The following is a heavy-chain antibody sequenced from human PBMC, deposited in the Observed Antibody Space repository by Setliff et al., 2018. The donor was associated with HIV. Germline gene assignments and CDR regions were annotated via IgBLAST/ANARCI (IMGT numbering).Heavy chain of an antibody. CDR1: GGTFSSYA. D-gene: IGHD6-13*01. CDR2: IIPILGIA. Sequence: SVKVSCKASGGTFSSYAISWVRQAPGQGLEWMGGIIPILGIANYAQKFQGRVTITAVESTSTAYMELSSLRSEDTAVYYCARVSEQQLPYFDYWGQGSLVTVSS. CDR3: ARVSEQQLPYFDY. V-gene: IGHV1-69*10. J-gene: IGHJ4*02.